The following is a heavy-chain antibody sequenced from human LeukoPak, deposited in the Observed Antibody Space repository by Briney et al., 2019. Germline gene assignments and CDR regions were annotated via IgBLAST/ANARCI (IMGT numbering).Heavy chain of an antibody. CDR3: ARDRSLELLWFGEASDY. CDR2: ISAYNGNT. J-gene: IGHJ4*02. D-gene: IGHD3-10*01. Sequence: ASVKVSCKASGGTFSSYGISWVRQAPGQGLEWMGWISAYNGNTNYAQKLQGRVTMTTDTSTSTAYMELRSLRSDDTAVYYCARDRSLELLWFGEASDYWGQGTLVTVSS. CDR1: GGTFSSYG. V-gene: IGHV1-18*01.